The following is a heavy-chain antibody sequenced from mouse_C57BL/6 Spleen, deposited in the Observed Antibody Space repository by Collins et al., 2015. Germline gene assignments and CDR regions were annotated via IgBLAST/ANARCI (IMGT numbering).Heavy chain of an antibody. V-gene: IGHV1-50*01. Sequence: QVQLQQPGAELVKPGASVKLSCKASGYTFTSYWMQWVKQRPGQGLEWIGEIDPSDSYTNYNQKFKGKATLTVDTSSSTAYMQLSSLTSEDSAVYYCARGDGYPYYAMDYWGQGTSVTVSS. CDR1: GYTFTSYW. J-gene: IGHJ4*01. CDR3: ARGDGYPYYAMDY. D-gene: IGHD2-3*01. CDR2: IDPSDSYT.